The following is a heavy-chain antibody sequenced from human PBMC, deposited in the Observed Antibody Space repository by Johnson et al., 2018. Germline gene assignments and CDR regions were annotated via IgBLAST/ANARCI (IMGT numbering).Heavy chain of an antibody. J-gene: IGHJ3*02. D-gene: IGHD1-20*01. CDR3: ARVITGTTARAFDI. V-gene: IGHV4-59*01. Sequence: QVQLVESGPGLVKPSETLSLTCTVSGGSINNYYWSWIRQPPGKGLEWIGYIYYSGSTRYNPSLKSRVTISVDTSKNQFSLNLSSVTAADTAVYYCARVITGTTARAFDIWGQGTMVTVSS. CDR2: IYYSGST. CDR1: GGSINNYY.